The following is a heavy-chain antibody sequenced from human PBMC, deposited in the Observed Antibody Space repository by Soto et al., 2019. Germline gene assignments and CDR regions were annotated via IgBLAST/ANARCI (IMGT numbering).Heavy chain of an antibody. CDR3: ARRSLPYSGSYSP. Sequence: SETLSLTCTVSGGSISSSSYYWGWIRQPPGKGLEWIGSIYYSGSTYYNPSLKSRVTISVDTSKNQFSLKLSSVTAADTAVYYCARRSLPYSGSYSPWGQGTLVTVSS. CDR1: GGSISSSSYY. J-gene: IGHJ5*02. CDR2: IYYSGST. V-gene: IGHV4-39*01. D-gene: IGHD1-26*01.